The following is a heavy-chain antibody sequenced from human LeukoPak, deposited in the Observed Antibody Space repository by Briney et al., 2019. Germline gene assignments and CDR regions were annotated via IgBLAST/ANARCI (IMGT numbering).Heavy chain of an antibody. V-gene: IGHV3-23*01. CDR1: GFTFRTYA. CDR2: TGSNGVT. J-gene: IGHJ4*02. Sequence: GGSLRLSCTGSGFTFRTYAFSWVRQAPGKGLEWVSATGSNGVTYYADSVRGRFTISRDNPKNALYLQMNGLRADDTAVYYCGIRDTSDYYVFWGQGTLVTVSS. CDR3: GIRDTSDYYVF. D-gene: IGHD3-22*01.